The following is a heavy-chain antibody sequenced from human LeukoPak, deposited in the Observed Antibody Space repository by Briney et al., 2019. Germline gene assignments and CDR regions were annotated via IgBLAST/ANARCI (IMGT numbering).Heavy chain of an antibody. V-gene: IGHV4-61*02. Sequence: SQTLSLTCTVSGGSVSSGSYYWSWIRQPAGKGLEWIGRIYTSGSTNYNPSLKSRVTISVDTSKNQFSLKLSSVTAADTAVYYCARVRIQLFWFDPWGQGTLVTVSS. J-gene: IGHJ5*02. D-gene: IGHD5-18*01. CDR2: IYTSGST. CDR3: ARVRIQLFWFDP. CDR1: GGSVSSGSYY.